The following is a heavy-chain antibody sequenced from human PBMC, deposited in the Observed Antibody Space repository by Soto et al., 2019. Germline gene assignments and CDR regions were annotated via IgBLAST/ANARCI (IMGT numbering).Heavy chain of an antibody. J-gene: IGHJ4*02. Sequence: EVQPVESGGGLVQPGGSLRLSCVGSGFSFSRYDMVWVRQAPGKGLEYFSAITSDGGVTYYANSVKGRFTISSDNSKNTVYLQMGSLGGEDRAVYFCVRAVTFAYWGQGTLVTVSS. CDR3: VRAVTFAY. CDR2: ITSDGGVT. V-gene: IGHV3-64*01. D-gene: IGHD2-21*02. CDR1: GFSFSRYD.